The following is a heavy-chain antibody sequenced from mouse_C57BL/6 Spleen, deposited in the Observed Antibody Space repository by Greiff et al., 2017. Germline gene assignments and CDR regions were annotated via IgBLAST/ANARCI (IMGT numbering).Heavy chain of an antibody. CDR2: IDPSDSYT. Sequence: QVQLKQPGAELVRPGTSVKLSCKASGYTFTSYWMHWVKQRPGQGLEWIGVIDPSDSYTNYNQKFKGKATLTVDTSSSTAYMQLSSLTSEDSAVYYCARTGGGLRRGVDYWGQGTTLTVSS. D-gene: IGHD2-2*01. CDR3: ARTGGGLRRGVDY. V-gene: IGHV1-59*01. CDR1: GYTFTSYW. J-gene: IGHJ2*01.